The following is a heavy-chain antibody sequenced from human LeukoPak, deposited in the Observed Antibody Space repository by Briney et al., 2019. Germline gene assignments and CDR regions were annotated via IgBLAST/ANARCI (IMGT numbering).Heavy chain of an antibody. CDR1: CGSISSYY. Sequence: PSETLSLTCTLSCGSISSYYWSSIRQPPGKGLEWIGYVNYSESTNYNTSLKSRVTISVDTSKNQFSLKLSSVTGADTAVYYCARSQDGWYPYNWFDRWGGGTLVSVSS. V-gene: IGHV4-59*01. J-gene: IGHJ5*02. CDR2: VNYSEST. CDR3: ARSQDGWYPYNWFDR. D-gene: IGHD6-19*01.